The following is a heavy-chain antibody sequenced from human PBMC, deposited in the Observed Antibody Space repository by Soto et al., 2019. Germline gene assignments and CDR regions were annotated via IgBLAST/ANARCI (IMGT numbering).Heavy chain of an antibody. CDR2: MYHSGST. CDR1: GGSISSGGYS. Sequence: SETLSLTCAVSGGSISSGGYSGSWIRQPPEKGLEWIGYMYHSGSTYYNPSLKTRVTISIDRSKNQFSLKLSSVTAADTAVYYCASRYGPGFAYSGQGTLVTVSS. D-gene: IGHD4-17*01. V-gene: IGHV4-30-2*01. J-gene: IGHJ4*02. CDR3: ASRYGPGFAY.